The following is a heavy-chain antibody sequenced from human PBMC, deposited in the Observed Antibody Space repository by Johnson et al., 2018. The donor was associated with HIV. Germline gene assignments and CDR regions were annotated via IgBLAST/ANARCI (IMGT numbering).Heavy chain of an antibody. Sequence: VQLVESGGGVVRPGGSLRLSCAASGFTFDDYGMSWVRQAPGKGLEWVSGINWNGGSTGYADSVKGRFTISRDNAKNSLSLQMNSLRAEDTAVYYCVRDAFDFRDATGRFGGAGFDIWGQGTMVTVSS. V-gene: IGHV3-20*04. J-gene: IGHJ3*02. D-gene: IGHD3-16*01. CDR3: VRDAFDFRDATGRFGGAGFDI. CDR1: GFTFDDYG. CDR2: INWNGGST.